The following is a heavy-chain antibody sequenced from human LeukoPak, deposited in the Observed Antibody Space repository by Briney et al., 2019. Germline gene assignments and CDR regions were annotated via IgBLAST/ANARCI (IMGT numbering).Heavy chain of an antibody. J-gene: IGHJ3*02. V-gene: IGHV5-51*01. CDR1: GYSFTSYW. D-gene: IGHD5-18*01. CDR2: IYPGDSDT. Sequence: GESLKISCKGSGYSFTSYWIGWVRQMPGKGLELVGIIYPGDSDTRYSPSFQGQVTIPADKSISTAYLQWSSLKASDTAMYYCARVPNSYGSQSDAFDIWGQGTMVTVSS. CDR3: ARVPNSYGSQSDAFDI.